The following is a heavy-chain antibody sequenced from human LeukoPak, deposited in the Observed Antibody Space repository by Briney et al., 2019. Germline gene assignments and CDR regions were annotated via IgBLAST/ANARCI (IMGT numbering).Heavy chain of an antibody. J-gene: IGHJ6*03. Sequence: ASVKVSCKASGYTFTSYGINWVRQATGQGLEWMGWMNPNSGNTGYAQKFRGRVTMTRNTSISTAYMELSSLRSEDTAVYYCASQDYYYYYMDVWGKGTTVTVSS. V-gene: IGHV1-8*01. CDR1: GYTFTSYG. CDR2: MNPNSGNT. CDR3: ASQDYYYYYMDV.